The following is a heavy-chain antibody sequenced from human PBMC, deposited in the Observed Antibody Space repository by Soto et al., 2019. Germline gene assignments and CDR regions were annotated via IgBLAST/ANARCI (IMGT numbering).Heavy chain of an antibody. CDR2: INAGNGNT. J-gene: IGHJ6*02. Sequence: ASVKVSCKASGYTFTSYAMHWVRQAPGQRLEWMGWINAGNGNTKYSQKFQGRVTITRDTSASTAYMELSSLRSGDTAVYYCARDEKDYDFWSGSRMDVWGQGTTVTVSS. CDR1: GYTFTSYA. V-gene: IGHV1-3*01. CDR3: ARDEKDYDFWSGSRMDV. D-gene: IGHD3-3*01.